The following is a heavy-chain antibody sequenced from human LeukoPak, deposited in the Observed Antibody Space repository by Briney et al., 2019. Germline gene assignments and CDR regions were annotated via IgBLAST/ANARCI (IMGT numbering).Heavy chain of an antibody. D-gene: IGHD2-21*02. CDR3: AKEPEPGYCGGDCPPHDY. CDR2: ISHDGSNK. J-gene: IGHJ4*02. CDR1: GFTFSSYG. V-gene: IGHV3-30*18. Sequence: GGSLRLSCAASGFTFSSYGMHWVRQAPGKGLEWVAVISHDGSNKYYADSVKGRFTISRDNSKNTLYLQMNSLRAEDTAVYYCAKEPEPGYCGGDCPPHDYWGQGTLVTVSS.